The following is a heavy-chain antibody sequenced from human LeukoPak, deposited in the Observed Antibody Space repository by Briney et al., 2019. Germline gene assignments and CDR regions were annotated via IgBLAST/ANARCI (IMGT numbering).Heavy chain of an antibody. V-gene: IGHV3-48*02. CDR2: ISSTSSIM. Sequence: GGSLRLSCAASGFTFSSYSMNWVRQAPGKGLEWVSYISSTSSIMYYADSVRGRVTISRDNAKNSLFLQMNSLRDEETAVYYCARDYGSGTSYNPFDYLGQGTLVTVSS. J-gene: IGHJ4*02. CDR1: GFTFSSYS. D-gene: IGHD3-10*01. CDR3: ARDYGSGTSYNPFDY.